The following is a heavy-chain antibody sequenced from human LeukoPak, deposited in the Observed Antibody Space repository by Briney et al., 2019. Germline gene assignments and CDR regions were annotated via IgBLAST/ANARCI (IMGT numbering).Heavy chain of an antibody. CDR1: GFTFSSYA. J-gene: IGHJ5*02. V-gene: IGHV3-23*01. CDR3: AKDGAGSWSDP. D-gene: IGHD1-26*01. CDR2: ISGSGGST. Sequence: GGSLRLSCAASGFTFSSYAMSWVRQAPGKGLEWVSAISGSGGSTYYADSVKGRFTISRDNSNNTVYLQMNSVSAEDTAVYFCAKDGAGSWSDPWGQGTQVTVAS.